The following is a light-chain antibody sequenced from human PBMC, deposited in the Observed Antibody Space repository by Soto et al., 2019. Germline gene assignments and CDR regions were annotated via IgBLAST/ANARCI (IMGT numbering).Light chain of an antibody. Sequence: EVVLTQSPGTLSLSPGDRASLSCRASQNLSRYFLAWYQHKPGQAPRLLISGASTRATGIPVRFSGSGSETEFTLTIRSLQSEDSALYYCHQYNNWPWTFGQGTKVDIK. CDR1: QNLSRY. J-gene: IGKJ1*01. CDR3: HQYNNWPWT. V-gene: IGKV3-15*01. CDR2: GAS.